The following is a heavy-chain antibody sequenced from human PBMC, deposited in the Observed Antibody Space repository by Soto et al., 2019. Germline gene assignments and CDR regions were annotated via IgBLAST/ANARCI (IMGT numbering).Heavy chain of an antibody. D-gene: IGHD3-22*01. J-gene: IGHJ6*02. CDR3: AILRGYLYGMDV. Sequence: XGSLRLSCAASGFTFSSYSMNWVRQAPGKGLEWVSSISSSSSYIYYADSVKGRFTISRDNAKNSLYLQMNSLRAEDTAVYYCAILRGYLYGMDVWGQGTTVTVSS. CDR1: GFTFSSYS. CDR2: ISSSSSYI. V-gene: IGHV3-21*01.